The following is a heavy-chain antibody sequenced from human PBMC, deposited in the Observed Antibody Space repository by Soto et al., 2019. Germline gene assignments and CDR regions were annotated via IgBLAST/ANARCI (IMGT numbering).Heavy chain of an antibody. CDR3: TGGVTMIPGYYYGMDV. J-gene: IGHJ6*02. Sequence: GGSLRLSCAASGFTFSGSAMHWVRQASGKGLEWVGRIRSKANSYATAYAASVKGRFTISRDDSKNTAYLQMNSLKTEDTAVYYCTGGVTMIPGYYYGMDVWGQGTTVTVSS. D-gene: IGHD3-22*01. CDR1: GFTFSGSA. V-gene: IGHV3-73*01. CDR2: IRSKANSYAT.